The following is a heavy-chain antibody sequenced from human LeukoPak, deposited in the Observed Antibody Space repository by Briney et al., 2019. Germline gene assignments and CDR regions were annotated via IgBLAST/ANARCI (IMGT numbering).Heavy chain of an antibody. CDR1: GFNLSNNL. Sequence: GGSLRLSCAASGFNLSNNLLHWVRQAPGKGLEWVAVSSFNGVHKFYADSVKGRFVISGDNSKNTIYLQMNSLRVEDTATYYCARVGNDSGWRDAFVYFCSLGQGVVVTVSS. CDR2: SSFNGVHK. D-gene: IGHD6-19*01. V-gene: IGHV3-30*09. J-gene: IGHJ5*02. CDR3: ARVGNDSGWRDAFVYFCS.